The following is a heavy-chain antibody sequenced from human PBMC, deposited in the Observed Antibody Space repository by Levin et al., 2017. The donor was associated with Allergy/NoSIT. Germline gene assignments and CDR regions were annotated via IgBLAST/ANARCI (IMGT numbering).Heavy chain of an antibody. D-gene: IGHD3-3*01. J-gene: IGHJ6*02. CDR3: AKDASITIFGVGLNYYYGMDV. V-gene: IGHV3-30*18. CDR2: ISYDGSNK. CDR1: GFTFSSYG. Sequence: GGSLRLSCAASGFTFSSYGMHWVRQAPGKGLEWVAVISYDGSNKYYADSVKGRFTISRDNSKNTLYLQMNSLRAEDTAVYYCAKDASITIFGVGLNYYYGMDVWGQGTTVTVSS.